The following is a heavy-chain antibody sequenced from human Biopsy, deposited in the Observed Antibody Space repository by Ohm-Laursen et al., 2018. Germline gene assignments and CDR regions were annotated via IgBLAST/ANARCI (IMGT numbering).Heavy chain of an antibody. D-gene: IGHD6-19*01. CDR3: ARDKYRSWNYFDN. J-gene: IGHJ4*02. CDR2: INPDSGVT. CDR1: GYTFSGYY. Sequence: GASVKVSCKASGYTFSGYYMYWVRQAPGQGLEWMGWINPDSGVTNYAQKFQGRVTMTRDTSIGTAYMELSRLGSDDTAVYYCARDKYRSWNYFDNWGQGSLVTVSS. V-gene: IGHV1-2*02.